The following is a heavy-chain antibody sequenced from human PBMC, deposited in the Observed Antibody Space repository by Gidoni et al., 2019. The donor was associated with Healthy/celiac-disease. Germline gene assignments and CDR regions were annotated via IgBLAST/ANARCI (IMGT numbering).Heavy chain of an antibody. V-gene: IGHV3-33*01. Sequence: QVQLVESGGGVVQPGRSLRLSCAASGFTFSSYGMHWVRQAPGKGLEWVAVIWYDVSNKYYADSVKGRFTISRDNSKNTLYLQMNSLRAEDTAVYYCARDSGGYDFIDGPDYWGQGTLVTVSS. D-gene: IGHD5-12*01. CDR2: IWYDVSNK. J-gene: IGHJ4*02. CDR1: GFTFSSYG. CDR3: ARDSGGYDFIDGPDY.